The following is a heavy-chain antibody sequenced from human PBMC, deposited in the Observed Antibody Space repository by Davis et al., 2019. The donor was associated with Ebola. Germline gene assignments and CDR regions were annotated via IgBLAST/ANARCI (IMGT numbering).Heavy chain of an antibody. CDR3: ARSDFWSGYYYGAYYYYGMDV. D-gene: IGHD3-3*01. J-gene: IGHJ6*02. V-gene: IGHV1-18*01. Sequence: ASVKVSCKASGGTFSSYAISWVRQAPGQGLEWMGWISAYNGNTNYAQKLQGRVTMTTDTSTSTAYMELRSLRSDDTAVYYCARSDFWSGYYYGAYYYYGMDVWGQGTTVTVSS. CDR2: ISAYNGNT. CDR1: GGTFSSYA.